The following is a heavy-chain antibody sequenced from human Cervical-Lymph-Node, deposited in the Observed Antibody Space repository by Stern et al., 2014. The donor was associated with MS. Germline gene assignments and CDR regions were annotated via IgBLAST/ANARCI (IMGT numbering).Heavy chain of an antibody. D-gene: IGHD3-3*01. CDR1: GYIFTGYY. Sequence: QVQLVQSGAEVKKPGASVKVSCKTSGYIFTGYYIHWVRQAPGQGLEWMAWINPNTGGTMYAQNFQGRVTMSRDTSISTAYVELSSLTSDDTAVYYCARDQRGITIFGVVTDYYYLGMDVWGQGTTVTVSS. J-gene: IGHJ6*02. CDR2: INPNTGGT. V-gene: IGHV1-2*02. CDR3: ARDQRGITIFGVVTDYYYLGMDV.